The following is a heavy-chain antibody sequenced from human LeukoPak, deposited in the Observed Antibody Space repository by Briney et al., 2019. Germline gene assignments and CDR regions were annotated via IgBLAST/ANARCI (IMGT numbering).Heavy chain of an antibody. Sequence: ASVKVSCKASGGTFSSYAISWVRQAPGQGLEWMGRIIPIFGTANYAQKFQGRVTITTDESTSTAYMELSSLRSEDTAVYYCASAYYYDSSGSSGGYWGQGTLVTVSS. J-gene: IGHJ4*02. CDR2: IIPIFGTA. D-gene: IGHD3-22*01. CDR3: ASAYYYDSSGSSGGY. V-gene: IGHV1-69*05. CDR1: GGTFSSYA.